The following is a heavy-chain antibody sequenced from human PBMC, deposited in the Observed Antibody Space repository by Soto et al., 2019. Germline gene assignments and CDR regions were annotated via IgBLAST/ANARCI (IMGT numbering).Heavy chain of an antibody. CDR3: TTDSRTTLPEIRFDY. V-gene: IGHV3-15*07. CDR2: VKSKADGGSG. D-gene: IGHD1-26*01. CDR1: GFPFHNAW. J-gene: IGHJ4*01. Sequence: PGGSLRLSCAAPGFPFHNAWINWVPQGPRKGLERVGRVKSKADGGSGDYAAPVKGRFVVSRDDSKDIVYLQMNSLKIEDTGVYYCTTDSRTTLPEIRFDYWGHGTQVTAPQ.